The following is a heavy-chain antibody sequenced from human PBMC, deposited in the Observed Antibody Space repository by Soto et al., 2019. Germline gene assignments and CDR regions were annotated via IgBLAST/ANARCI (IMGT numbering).Heavy chain of an antibody. CDR1: GFTFSDHY. D-gene: IGHD1-26*01. V-gene: IGHV3-72*01. J-gene: IGHJ6*01. Sequence: EVQLVESGGGLVQPGGSLRLSCAASGFTFSDHYMDWVRQALGKGLEWVARSRNRVNSHTTEYAASVKGRFTISRDESKSSLYLQMNSLKIEDTAVYYCTRGLLGGAPSYTFHGMDVWGQGTTVTVSS. CDR2: SRNRVNSHTT. CDR3: TRGLLGGAPSYTFHGMDV.